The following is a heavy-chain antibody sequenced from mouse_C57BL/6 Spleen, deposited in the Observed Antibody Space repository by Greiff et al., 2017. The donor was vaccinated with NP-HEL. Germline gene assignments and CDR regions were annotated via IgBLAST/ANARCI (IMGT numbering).Heavy chain of an antibody. CDR2: TFYSGIT. D-gene: IGHD1-1*01. Sequence: EVQLQQSGPSLVRPSQTLSLTCTVPGFSINSDCYWIWIRQFPGNKLEYIGYTFYSGITYYNPSLESRTYITRDTSKNQFSLKLSSVTTEDTATYYWARVRGSSYDWYFDVWGTGTTVTVSS. CDR1: GFSINSDCY. CDR3: ARVRGSSYDWYFDV. J-gene: IGHJ1*03. V-gene: IGHV3-3*01.